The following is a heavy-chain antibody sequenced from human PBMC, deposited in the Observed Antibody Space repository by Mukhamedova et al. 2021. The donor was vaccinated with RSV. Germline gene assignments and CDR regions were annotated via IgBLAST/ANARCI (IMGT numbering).Heavy chain of an antibody. V-gene: IGHV1-46*01. J-gene: IGHJ2*01. CDR3: AREGVEWVPEYWCLDL. D-gene: IGHD3-3*01. Sequence: EYMGKINPRGVSTTYAQRFQGRVTMTRDTSTSTVYMQLSSLRSDDTAVCYWAREGVEWVPEYWCLDLWGRGTRVTVPS. CDR2: INPRGVST.